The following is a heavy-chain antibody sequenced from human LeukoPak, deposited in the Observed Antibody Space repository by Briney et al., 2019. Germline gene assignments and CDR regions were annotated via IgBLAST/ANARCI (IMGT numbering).Heavy chain of an antibody. CDR1: GGSISGYY. CDR2: IYYSGAT. V-gene: IGHV4-59*05. D-gene: IGHD5-18*01. Sequence: SETLSLTCSVSGGSISGYYWSWIRQPPGKGLEWIGSIYYSGATYYSPSLKSRVTISLDTSENQFSLKLNSVTAADTAVYYCARQGDGGYTYGNFDSWGQGTLVTVSS. CDR3: ARQGDGGYTYGNFDS. J-gene: IGHJ4*02.